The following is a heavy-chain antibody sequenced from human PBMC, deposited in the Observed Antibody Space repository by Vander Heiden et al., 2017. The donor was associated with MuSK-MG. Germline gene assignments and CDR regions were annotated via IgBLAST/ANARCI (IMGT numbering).Heavy chain of an antibody. CDR3: ARFRYGSGRDAFAI. CDR1: GYSISSGYY. Sequence: GELKEAGAGLVKHSETLSLTCAVSGYSISSGYYWGWIRQPPGKGLEWIGSIYHSGSTYYNPSLKSRVTISVDTSKNQFSLKLSSVPAAATAVYYCARFRYGSGRDAFAIWGQGTMVTVSS. V-gene: IGHV4-38-2*01. D-gene: IGHD3-10*01. CDR2: IYHSGST. J-gene: IGHJ3*02.